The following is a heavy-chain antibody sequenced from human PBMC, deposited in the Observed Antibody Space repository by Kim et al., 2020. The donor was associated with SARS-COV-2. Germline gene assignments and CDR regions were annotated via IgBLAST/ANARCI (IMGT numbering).Heavy chain of an antibody. J-gene: IGHJ4*02. V-gene: IGHV4-39*07. D-gene: IGHD1-26*01. CDR1: GGSISSSSYY. Sequence: SETLSLTCTVSGGSISSSSYYWGWIRQPPGKGLEWIGSIYYSGSTYYNPSLKSRVTISVDTSKNQFSLKLSSVTAADTAVYYCARDSVGAQSYWGQGTLVTVSS. CDR2: IYYSGST. CDR3: ARDSVGAQSY.